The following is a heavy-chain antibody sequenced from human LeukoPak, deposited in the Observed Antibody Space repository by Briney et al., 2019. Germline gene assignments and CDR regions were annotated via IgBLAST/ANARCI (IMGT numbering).Heavy chain of an antibody. CDR1: GDSVSSNSAA. CDR3: AREVSLGTTAYYYYYYYMDV. J-gene: IGHJ6*03. Sequence: PSQTLSLTCAISGDSVSSNSAAWNWIRQSPSRGFEWLGRTYYRSKWYNDYAVSVKSRITINPDTSKNQFSLQLNSVTPGDTAVYYCAREVSLGTTAYYYYYYYMDVWGKGTTVTVSS. D-gene: IGHD1-7*01. V-gene: IGHV6-1*01. CDR2: TYYRSKWYN.